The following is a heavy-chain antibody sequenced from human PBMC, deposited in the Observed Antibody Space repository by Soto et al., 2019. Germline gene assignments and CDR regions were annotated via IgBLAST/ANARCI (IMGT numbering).Heavy chain of an antibody. CDR2: IYSGGYT. CDR3: ATDPGGGGY. Sequence: EVQLVESGGGLIQPGGSLRLSCAVSGFTVSNNYMSWVRQAPGKGLEGVSVIYSGGYTAYGDSVKGRFTISRDNSKNTPFLQMKGRGAAATAVYFWATDPGGGGYWGQGTLVTVSS. J-gene: IGHJ4*02. D-gene: IGHD3-10*01. CDR1: GFTVSNNY. V-gene: IGHV3-53*01.